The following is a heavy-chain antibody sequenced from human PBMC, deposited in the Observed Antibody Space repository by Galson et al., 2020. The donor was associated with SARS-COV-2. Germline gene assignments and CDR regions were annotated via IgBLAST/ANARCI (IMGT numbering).Heavy chain of an antibody. V-gene: IGHV3-21*01. CDR1: GFTFSSYS. J-gene: IGHJ6*02. CDR2: ISSSSSYI. Sequence: GGSLRLSCAASGFTFSSYSMNWVRQAPGKGLEWVSSISSSSSYIYYADSVKGRFTISRDNAKNSLYLQMNSLRAEDTAVCYCASQYGDYLYYYYYGMDVWGQGTTVTVSS. CDR3: ASQYGDYLYYYYYGMDV. D-gene: IGHD4-17*01.